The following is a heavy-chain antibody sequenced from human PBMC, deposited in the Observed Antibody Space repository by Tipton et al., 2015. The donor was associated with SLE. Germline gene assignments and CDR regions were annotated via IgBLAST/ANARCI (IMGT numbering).Heavy chain of an antibody. Sequence: GSLRLSCAASGFTFSSYAMHWVRQAPGKGLEWVSYISSSGSTIYYADSVKGRFTISRDNAKNSLYLQMNSLRAEDTAVYYCARSSRFLEWLWVDYWGQGTLVTVSS. CDR3: ARSSRFLEWLWVDY. CDR1: GFTFSSYA. J-gene: IGHJ4*02. V-gene: IGHV3-48*03. D-gene: IGHD3-3*01. CDR2: ISSSGSTI.